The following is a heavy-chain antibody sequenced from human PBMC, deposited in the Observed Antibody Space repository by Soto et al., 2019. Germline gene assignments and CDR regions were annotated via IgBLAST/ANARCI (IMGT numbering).Heavy chain of an antibody. CDR1: GYTFTTNF. Sequence: VQLVQSGAEVKKPGASVKISCKASGYTFTTNFIHWIRQAPGQGLEWVGIISPGGGTTVYEQKFQGRVTMTRDPSTSTVYMELRNLRSEDTAVFYCARAHYDSDAFDFWGQGTMVIVSS. CDR2: ISPGGGTT. CDR3: ARAHYDSDAFDF. D-gene: IGHD3-22*01. J-gene: IGHJ3*01. V-gene: IGHV1-46*03.